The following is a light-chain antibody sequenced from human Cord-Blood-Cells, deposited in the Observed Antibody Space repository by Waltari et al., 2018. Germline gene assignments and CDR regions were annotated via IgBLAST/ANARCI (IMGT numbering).Light chain of an antibody. CDR2: EGS. CDR1: SSDVGSYNP. Sequence: QSALTQPASVSGSPGQAITISCTGTSSDVGSYNPVSLYQQHPGEAPKIMIDEGSKRPSGVSNRFSGSKSGNTSSLTISWLQAEDEADYYCCSYAGSSTWVFGGGTKLTVL. V-gene: IGLV2-23*01. CDR3: CSYAGSSTWV. J-gene: IGLJ3*02.